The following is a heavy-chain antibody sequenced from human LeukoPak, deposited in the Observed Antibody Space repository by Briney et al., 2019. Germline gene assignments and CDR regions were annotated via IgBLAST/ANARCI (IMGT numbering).Heavy chain of an antibody. J-gene: IGHJ4*02. V-gene: IGHV4-59*08. CDR1: GGSISSYY. Sequence: SETLSLTCTVSGGSISSYYWSWIRQPPGKGLEWIGFIYYSESTNYNPSLKSRVTISVDTSKNQFSLKLSSVTAADTAVYYCARGIPQWPARVDYWGQGTLVTVSS. CDR3: ARGIPQWPARVDY. CDR2: IYYSEST. D-gene: IGHD6-19*01.